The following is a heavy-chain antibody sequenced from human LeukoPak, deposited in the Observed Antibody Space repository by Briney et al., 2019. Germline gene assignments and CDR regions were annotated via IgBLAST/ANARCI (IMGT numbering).Heavy chain of an antibody. Sequence: GGSLRLSCAASGFTVSSNYMSWVRQAPGKGLEWVSAIYSGGSTYYADSVKGRFTISRDNYKNTLYLQMNSLRAEDTAVYYCARDGFSSGYPYDAFDIWGQGTMVTVSS. CDR3: ARDGFSSGYPYDAFDI. D-gene: IGHD3-22*01. CDR2: IYSGGST. J-gene: IGHJ3*02. V-gene: IGHV3-53*01. CDR1: GFTVSSNY.